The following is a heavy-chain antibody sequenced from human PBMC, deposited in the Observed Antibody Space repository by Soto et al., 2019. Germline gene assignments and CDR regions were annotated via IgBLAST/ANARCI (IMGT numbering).Heavy chain of an antibody. Sequence: GGSLRLSCAASGFTFSDYYMSWIRQAPGKGLEWVSYISSSGSTIYYADSVKGRFTISRDNAKNSLYLQMNSLRAEDTAVYYCAGTVTTAFFDYWGQGTLVTVSS. CDR2: ISSSGSTI. CDR3: AGTVTTAFFDY. CDR1: GFTFSDYY. D-gene: IGHD4-17*01. J-gene: IGHJ4*02. V-gene: IGHV3-11*01.